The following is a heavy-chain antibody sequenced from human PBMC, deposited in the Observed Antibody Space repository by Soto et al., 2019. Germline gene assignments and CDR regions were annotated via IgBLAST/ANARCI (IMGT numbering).Heavy chain of an antibody. CDR2: SRGRAYRGTT. CDR3: SRGMDSAYETSPLSFDF. Sequence: GSLRLSCRASGFTFGGFAMSWFRQAPGKGLEWVGFSRGRAYRGTTEYAASVRDRFTISRDDSESIAYLQMNSLKTEDTGVYFCSRGMDSAYETSPLSFDFWGQGTPVTVSS. CDR1: GFTFGGFA. J-gene: IGHJ4*02. V-gene: IGHV3-49*03. D-gene: IGHD5-12*01.